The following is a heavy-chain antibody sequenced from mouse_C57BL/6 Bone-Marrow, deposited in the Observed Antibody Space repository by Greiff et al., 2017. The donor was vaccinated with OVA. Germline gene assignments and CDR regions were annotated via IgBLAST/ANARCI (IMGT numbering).Heavy chain of an antibody. D-gene: IGHD2-4*01. J-gene: IGHJ4*01. CDR3: ARDLYYEGAMDY. V-gene: IGHV1-26*01. CDR1: GYTFTDYY. CDR2: INPNNGGT. Sequence: VQLQQSGPELVKPGASVKISCKASGYTFTDYYMNWVKQSHGKSLEWIGDINPNNGGTSYNQKFKGKATLTVDKSSSTAYMELRSLTSEDSAVDYCARDLYYEGAMDYWGQGTSVTVSS.